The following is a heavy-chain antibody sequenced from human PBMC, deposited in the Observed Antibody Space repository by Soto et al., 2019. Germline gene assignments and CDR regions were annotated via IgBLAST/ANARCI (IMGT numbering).Heavy chain of an antibody. CDR2: IWYDGSNK. V-gene: IGHV3-33*01. CDR1: GFTFSSYG. D-gene: IGHD3-9*01. CDR3: ARDFDYALDY. Sequence: QVQLVESGGGVVQPGRSLRLSCAASGFTFSSYGMHWVRQAPGKGLEWVAVIWYDGSNKYYADSVKGRFTISRDNSKNTLYLQMNSLRAEDTAVDYCARDFDYALDYWGQGTLVTVSS. J-gene: IGHJ4*02.